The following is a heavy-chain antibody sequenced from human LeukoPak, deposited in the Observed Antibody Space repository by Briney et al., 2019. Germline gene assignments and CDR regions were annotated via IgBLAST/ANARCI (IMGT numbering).Heavy chain of an antibody. Sequence: PGGSLRLSCAASGFTFDDYVMHSVRQAPGPGLEWVSLISGDGGSTYYADSVKGRFTISRDNAKNSLYLQMNSLRAEDTAVYYCARGGYSYDYWGQGTLVTVSS. CDR2: ISGDGGST. J-gene: IGHJ4*02. V-gene: IGHV3-43*02. CDR3: ARGGYSYDY. CDR1: GFTFDDYV. D-gene: IGHD5-18*01.